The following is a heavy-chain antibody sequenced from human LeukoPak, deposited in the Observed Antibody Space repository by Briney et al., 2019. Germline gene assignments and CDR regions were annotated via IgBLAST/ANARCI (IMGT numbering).Heavy chain of an antibody. D-gene: IGHD4-17*01. Sequence: PSETLSLTCTVSGGSISSYYWSWIRQPPGKGPEWIGYIYYSGSTNYNPSLKSRVTISVDTSKNQFSLKLSSVTAADTAVYYCARSARFSYGDRSDAFDIWGQGTMVTVSS. CDR3: ARSARFSYGDRSDAFDI. J-gene: IGHJ3*02. CDR2: IYYSGST. CDR1: GGSISSYY. V-gene: IGHV4-59*01.